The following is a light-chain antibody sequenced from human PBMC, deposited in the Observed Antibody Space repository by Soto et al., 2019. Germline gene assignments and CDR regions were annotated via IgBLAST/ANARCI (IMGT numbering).Light chain of an antibody. CDR2: AAY. Sequence: DIQMTQSPSSLSASVGDRVTITCRASQSINTYLNWYQQKPGKAPKLLIYAAYSLQSGIPSRFSGSGSGTEFTLTIGSLQPEDFATYYCQESYSHSRTFGPGTKVDI. V-gene: IGKV1-39*01. CDR1: QSINTY. J-gene: IGKJ3*01. CDR3: QESYSHSRT.